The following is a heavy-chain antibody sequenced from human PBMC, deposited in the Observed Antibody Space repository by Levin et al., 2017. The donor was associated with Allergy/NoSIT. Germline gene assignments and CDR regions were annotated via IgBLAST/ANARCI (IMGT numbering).Heavy chain of an antibody. Sequence: TLSLTCTFSGFSLTDGGMCVTWLRQPPGTALEWLALIDWGDDKYFNTSLKTRLTISKDTSTNQVVLTMTNVDPVDTATYYCARLSYNWDQSYYAFDVWGQGTTVTVS. J-gene: IGHJ6*02. CDR1: GFSLTDGGMC. D-gene: IGHD1-20*01. V-gene: IGHV2-70*01. CDR3: ARLSYNWDQSYYAFDV. CDR2: IDWGDDK.